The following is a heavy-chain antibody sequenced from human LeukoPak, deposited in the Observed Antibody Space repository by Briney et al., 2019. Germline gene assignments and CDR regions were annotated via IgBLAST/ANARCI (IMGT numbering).Heavy chain of an antibody. CDR3: ARGWPGGFFDY. D-gene: IGHD6-25*01. CDR2: IYYSGST. CDR1: GFTFSDYY. J-gene: IGHJ4*02. V-gene: IGHV4-59*01. Sequence: GSLRLSCAASGFTFSDYYMSWIRQPPGKGLEWIGYIYYSGSTNYNPSLKSRVTISVDTSKNQFSLKLSSVTAADTAVYYCARGWPGGFFDYWGQGTLVTVSS.